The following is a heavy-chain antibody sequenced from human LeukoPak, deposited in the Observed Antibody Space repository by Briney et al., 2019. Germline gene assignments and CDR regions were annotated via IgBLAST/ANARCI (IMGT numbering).Heavy chain of an antibody. J-gene: IGHJ4*02. V-gene: IGHV4-39*02. CDR1: GGSISSSSYY. CDR3: ARDAYYYDSSGYYTEGAYFDY. CDR2: IYYSAST. D-gene: IGHD3-22*01. Sequence: SETLSLTCTVSGGSISSSSYYCGWIRQPPGKGLEWIGSIYYSASTYYNPSLKSRVTISVDTSKNQFSLKLSSVTAADTAVYYCARDAYYYDSSGYYTEGAYFDYWGQGTLVTVSS.